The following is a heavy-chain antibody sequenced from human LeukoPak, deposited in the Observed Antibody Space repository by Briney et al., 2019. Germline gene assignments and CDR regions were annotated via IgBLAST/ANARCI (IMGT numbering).Heavy chain of an antibody. J-gene: IGHJ5*02. V-gene: IGHV4-30-4*01. CDR2: IYYSGST. Sequence: SETLSLTCTVSGGSISSGDYYWSWIRQPPGKGLEWIGYIYYSGSTYYNPSLKSRVTISVDTSKNQFSLKLSSVTAADTAVYYCARGRYSGYAATNWFDPWGQGTLVTVSS. CDR3: ARGRYSGYAATNWFDP. CDR1: GGSISSGDYY. D-gene: IGHD5-12*01.